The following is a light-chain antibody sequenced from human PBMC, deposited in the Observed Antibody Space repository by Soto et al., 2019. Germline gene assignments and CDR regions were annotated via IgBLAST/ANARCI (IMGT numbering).Light chain of an antibody. Sequence: DIQMTQSPSTLSASVGDRVTITCRASQSISSWLAWYQQKPGKAPNLLIYKASNLESGVPSRFSGSGSGTEFTLTISGLQPDDFATYYCQQYNNYWTFGQGTKVDIK. CDR2: KAS. CDR1: QSISSW. CDR3: QQYNNYWT. J-gene: IGKJ1*01. V-gene: IGKV1-5*03.